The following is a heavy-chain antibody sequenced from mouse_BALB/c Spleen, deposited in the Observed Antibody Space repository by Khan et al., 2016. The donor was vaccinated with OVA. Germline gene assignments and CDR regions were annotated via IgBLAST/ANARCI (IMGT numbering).Heavy chain of an antibody. J-gene: IGHJ3*01. D-gene: IGHD2-2*01. CDR3: TRSGYGSFAY. Sequence: VQLQQSGAELVKPGASVRLSCKASGYTFTSYYLYWVKQRPGPGLEWIGDINPSSGGTNFNEKLKSKATLTVDKSSSTASIQIHSLTSEDSAVYYCTRSGYGSFAYWGQGTLVTVAA. CDR1: GYTFTSYY. CDR2: INPSSGGT. V-gene: IGHV1S81*02.